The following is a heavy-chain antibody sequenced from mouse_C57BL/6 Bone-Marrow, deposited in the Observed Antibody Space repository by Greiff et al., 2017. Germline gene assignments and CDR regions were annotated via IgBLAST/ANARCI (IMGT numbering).Heavy chain of an antibody. D-gene: IGHD1-1*01. CDR1: GYTFTSYW. CDR3: ARSHYGSSYDWYFDV. J-gene: IGHJ1*03. Sequence: QVQLKQPGAELVMPGASVKLFCKASGYTFTSYWMHWVKQRPGQGLEWIGEIDTSDSYTNYNQKFKGKSTLTVDQSSSTAYMQLSSLTSADSAVYYCARSHYGSSYDWYFDVWGTGTTVTVSS. V-gene: IGHV1-69*01. CDR2: IDTSDSYT.